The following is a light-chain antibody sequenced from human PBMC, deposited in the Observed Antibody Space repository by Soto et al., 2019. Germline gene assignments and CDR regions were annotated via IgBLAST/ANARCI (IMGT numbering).Light chain of an antibody. V-gene: IGLV3-21*02. CDR3: QLGESKSDHVV. CDR2: DDR. Sequence: SYELTQPPSVSVAPGQTARITCGGTNIGRKSVHWYQQKPGQAPVVVVYDDRDRPSGIPERFSGSNSGNTAALTISRVEAGDEADYYCQLGESKSDHVVFGGGTKLTVL. CDR1: NIGRKS. J-gene: IGLJ2*01.